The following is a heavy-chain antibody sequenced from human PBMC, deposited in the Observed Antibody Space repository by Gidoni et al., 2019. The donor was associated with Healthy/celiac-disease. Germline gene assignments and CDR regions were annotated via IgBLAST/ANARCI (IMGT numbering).Heavy chain of an antibody. CDR3: ARVFGVAAAGQYYFDY. J-gene: IGHJ4*02. V-gene: IGHV3-21*01. CDR2: ISSSSSYI. CDR1: GFPFSSYS. D-gene: IGHD6-13*01. Sequence: EVQLVESGGGLVKPGGSLSLSCAASGFPFSSYSMNWVRQAPGKGLEWVSSISSSSSYIYYADSVKGRFTISRDNAKNSLYLQMNSLRAEDTAVYYCARVFGVAAAGQYYFDYWGQGTLVTVSS.